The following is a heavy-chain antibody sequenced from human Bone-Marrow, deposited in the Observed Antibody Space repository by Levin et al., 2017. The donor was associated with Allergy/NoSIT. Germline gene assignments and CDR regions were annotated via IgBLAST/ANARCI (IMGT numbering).Heavy chain of an antibody. Sequence: SCAASGFSFSSYEMNWVRQAPGKGLEWVSYISGSSSTIYYADSVKGRFTISRDNAKNSLYLQMNSLRAEDAAVYYCAREAIEGTNYAMDVWGQGTTVTVSS. CDR2: ISGSSSTI. J-gene: IGHJ6*02. CDR1: GFSFSSYE. CDR3: AREAIEGTNYAMDV. V-gene: IGHV3-48*03. D-gene: IGHD2-2*01.